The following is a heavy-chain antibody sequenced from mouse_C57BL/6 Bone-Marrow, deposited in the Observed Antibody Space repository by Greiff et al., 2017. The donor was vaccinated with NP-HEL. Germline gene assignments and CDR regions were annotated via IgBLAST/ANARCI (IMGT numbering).Heavy chain of an antibody. J-gene: IGHJ1*03. D-gene: IGHD4-1*01. V-gene: IGHV1-81*01. CDR1: GYTFTSHG. Sequence: QVQLQQSGAELARPGASVKLSCKASGYTFTSHGISWVKQRTEQGLEWIGEIYPRSGNTYYNEKFKGKATLTADKSSSTAYMRLRSLTSEDSAVYFCARENWDGESWYFDVWGTGTTVTVSS. CDR3: ARENWDGESWYFDV. CDR2: IYPRSGNT.